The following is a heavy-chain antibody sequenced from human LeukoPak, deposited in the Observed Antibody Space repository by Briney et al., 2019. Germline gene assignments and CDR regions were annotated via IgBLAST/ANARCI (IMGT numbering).Heavy chain of an antibody. CDR3: ARENYADFDY. CDR2: ISSGSYYI. Sequence: GGSLRLSCAASGFTFSSYSMNWVRQAPGKGLEWVSSISSGSYYIYYAESMQGRFTISRDNAQNSLYLQMNSLRAEDTAVYYCARENYADFDYWGQGTLVTVSS. V-gene: IGHV3-21*03. D-gene: IGHD1-7*01. J-gene: IGHJ4*02. CDR1: GFTFSSYS.